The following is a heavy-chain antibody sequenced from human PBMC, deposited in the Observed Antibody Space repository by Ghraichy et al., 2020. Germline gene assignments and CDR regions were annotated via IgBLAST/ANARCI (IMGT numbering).Heavy chain of an antibody. CDR3: VRGMYKSDY. CDR2: ITASGANT. D-gene: IGHD2-8*01. J-gene: IGHJ4*02. V-gene: IGHV3-23*01. Sequence: GGSLRLSCAASGFTFSSYAMGWVRLAPGKGPEWVSAITASGANTYYADSVKGRFSISRASSKNTLFLQMENLTGEDTAVYYCVRGMYKSDYWGQGTLVTVSS. CDR1: GFTFSSYA.